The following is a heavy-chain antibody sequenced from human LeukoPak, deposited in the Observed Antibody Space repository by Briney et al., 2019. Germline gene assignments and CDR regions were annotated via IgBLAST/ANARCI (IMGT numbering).Heavy chain of an antibody. CDR1: GGSISSSSYY. CDR2: IYYSGST. V-gene: IGHV4-39*01. D-gene: IGHD3-3*01. Sequence: SETLSLTCTVSGGSISSSSYYWGWIRQPPGKGLEWIGSIYYSGSTYYNPSLKSRVTISVDTSKNQFSLKLSSVTAADTAVYYCARAYDFWSGYYYMDVWGKGTTVTVSS. J-gene: IGHJ6*03. CDR3: ARAYDFWSGYYYMDV.